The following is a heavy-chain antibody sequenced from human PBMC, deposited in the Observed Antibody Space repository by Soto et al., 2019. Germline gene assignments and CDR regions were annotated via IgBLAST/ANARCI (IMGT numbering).Heavy chain of an antibody. CDR3: ARHVFFGSAAGTNEWFDP. Sequence: SETLSLTCAVYGGSFSGYYWSWIRQPPGKGLEWIGEINHSGSTYYNPSLKSRVTISVDTSKNQFSLKLSSVTAADTAVYYCARHVFFGSAAGTNEWFDPWGQGTLVTVS. CDR2: INHSGST. V-gene: IGHV4-34*01. CDR1: GGSFSGYY. J-gene: IGHJ5*02. D-gene: IGHD6-13*01.